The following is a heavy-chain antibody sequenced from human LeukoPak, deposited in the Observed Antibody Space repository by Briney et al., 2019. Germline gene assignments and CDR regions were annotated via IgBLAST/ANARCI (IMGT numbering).Heavy chain of an antibody. CDR3: ARHGPHSGYDY. CDR2: IYYSGST. V-gene: IGHV4-59*08. CDR1: GGSISSHY. Sequence: SETLSLTCTVSGGSISSHYWSWIRQPPEKGLEWIGYIYYSGSTNYNPSLKSRVTISIHTSKNQFSLRLSSVTAADTAVYYCARHGPHSGYDYWGQGTLVTVSS. D-gene: IGHD5-12*01. J-gene: IGHJ4*02.